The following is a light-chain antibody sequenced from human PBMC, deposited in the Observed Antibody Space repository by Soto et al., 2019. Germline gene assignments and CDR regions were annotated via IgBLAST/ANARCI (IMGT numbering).Light chain of an antibody. CDR2: EVS. CDR3: SSFTSSTTLEV. Sequence: QSVLTQPASVSGSPGQSITISCTGTSSDVGDYNYVSWYQQHPGKAPKVMIYEVSNRPSGVSNRFSGSKSGNTASLTISGLQAEDEADYYCSSFTSSTTLEVFGGGTQLTVL. V-gene: IGLV2-14*01. J-gene: IGLJ3*02. CDR1: SSDVGDYNY.